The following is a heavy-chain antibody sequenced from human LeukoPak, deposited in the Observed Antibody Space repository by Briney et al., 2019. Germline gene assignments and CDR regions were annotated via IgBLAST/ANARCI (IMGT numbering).Heavy chain of an antibody. CDR2: ISSSSSTI. V-gene: IGHV3-48*04. D-gene: IGHD3-10*01. CDR3: AREAVRGVIITHFDY. Sequence: GGSLRLSCAASGFTFSSYSMNWVRQAPGKGLEWVSYISSSSSTIYYADSVKGRFTISRDNAKNSLYLQMNSLRAEDTAVYYCAREAVRGVIITHFDYWGQGTLVTVSS. J-gene: IGHJ4*02. CDR1: GFTFSSYS.